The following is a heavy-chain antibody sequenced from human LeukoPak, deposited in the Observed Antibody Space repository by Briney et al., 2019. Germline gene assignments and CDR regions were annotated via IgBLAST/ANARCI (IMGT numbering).Heavy chain of an antibody. D-gene: IGHD2-2*02. V-gene: IGHV1-18*01. J-gene: IGHJ4*02. CDR3: VSIGYCNSTSCYTEYFDY. CDR2: ISAYNGKT. CDR1: GYTFTSYG. Sequence: ASVTVSSTASGYTFTSYGISWVRQAPGQGREWMGWISAYNGKTNYAQKLQGRVTMTRDTSTSTVYMELSSLRSEDTAVYYCVSIGYCNSTSCYTEYFDYWGQGTLVTVSS.